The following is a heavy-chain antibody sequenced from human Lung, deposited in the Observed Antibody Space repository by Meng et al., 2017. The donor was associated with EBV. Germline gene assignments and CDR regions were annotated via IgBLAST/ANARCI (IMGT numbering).Heavy chain of an antibody. CDR1: GGSISSDNW. CDR2: IYHLGDT. CDR3: ARKDGSGMWYFDY. D-gene: IGHD3-10*01. V-gene: IGHV4-4*02. J-gene: IGHJ4*02. Sequence: QVQLQGSGPGLVKPSGTLSLTCAVSGGSISSDNWWSWVRQPPGQGLEWIGEIYHLGDTNYSPSLKSRVTISVDNSKNQFSLMLTSVTAADTAVYYCARKDGSGMWYFDYWGQGTLVTVSS.